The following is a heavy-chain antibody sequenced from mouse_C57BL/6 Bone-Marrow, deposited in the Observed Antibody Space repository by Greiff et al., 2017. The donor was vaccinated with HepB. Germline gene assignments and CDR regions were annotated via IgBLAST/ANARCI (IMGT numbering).Heavy chain of an antibody. D-gene: IGHD1-1*01. CDR2: IWTGGGT. CDR1: GFSLTSYA. Sequence: VKVVESGPGLVAPSQSLSITCTVSGFSLTSYAISWVRQPPGKGLEWLGVIWTGGGTNYNSALKSRLSISKDNSKSQVFLKMNSLQTDDTARYYCARNFDYGSSYYFDYWGQGTTLTVSA. V-gene: IGHV2-9-1*01. J-gene: IGHJ2*01. CDR3: ARNFDYGSSYYFDY.